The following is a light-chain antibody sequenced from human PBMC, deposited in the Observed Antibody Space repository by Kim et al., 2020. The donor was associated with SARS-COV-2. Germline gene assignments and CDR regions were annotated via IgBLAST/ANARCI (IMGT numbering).Light chain of an antibody. V-gene: IGLV1-47*01. CDR1: NPDIGSSY. CDR2: RND. Sequence: GQRVTISCSGNNPDIGSSYVCWYQQLPGTTPRHLIYRNDQRPSGVPDRFSGSKSGTSASLAISGLRSEDEADYYCAAWDNSLNGKVIGGGAQLTVL. J-gene: IGLJ3*02. CDR3: AAWDNSLNGKV.